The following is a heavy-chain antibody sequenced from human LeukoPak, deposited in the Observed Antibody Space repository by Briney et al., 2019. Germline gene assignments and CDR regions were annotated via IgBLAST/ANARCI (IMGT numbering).Heavy chain of an antibody. Sequence: PGGSLRLSCAASGFTFSSYAMSWVRQAPGKGLEWVALMLYDGSGIYYADSVKGRFSVSRDNSNYMFYLQMTSLRAEDSAVYYCARDLASGSHPDGFDVWAQGTLVTVSS. CDR1: GFTFSSYA. D-gene: IGHD2-15*01. J-gene: IGHJ3*01. CDR2: MLYDGSGI. V-gene: IGHV3-30*03. CDR3: ARDLASGSHPDGFDV.